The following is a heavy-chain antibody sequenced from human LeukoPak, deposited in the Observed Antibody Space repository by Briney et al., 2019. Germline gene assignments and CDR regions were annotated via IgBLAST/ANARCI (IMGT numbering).Heavy chain of an antibody. CDR1: GYTFTSYY. CDR2: INPSGGST. J-gene: IGHJ4*02. Sequence: ASVKVSCKASGYTFTSYYMHWVRQAPGQGLEWMGIINPSGGSTSCAQKFQGRVTMTRDTSTSTVYMELSSLRSEDTAVYYCARGTRVRSQPYEGWDSYYFDYWGQGTLVTVSS. D-gene: IGHD2-2*01. CDR3: ARGTRVRSQPYEGWDSYYFDY. V-gene: IGHV1-46*01.